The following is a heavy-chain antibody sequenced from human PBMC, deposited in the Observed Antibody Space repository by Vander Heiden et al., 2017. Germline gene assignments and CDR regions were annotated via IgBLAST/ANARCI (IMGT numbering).Heavy chain of an antibody. CDR3: ARAPRSNYVSAGSMDV. CDR1: GYTFTSDG. D-gene: IGHD4-4*01. Sequence: QVQLVQSGAEVKKPGASVKVSCKASGYTFTSDGISCVRQAPGQGLEWMGWISAYNGNTNYAQKLQGRVTMTTDTSTSTAYMELRSLRSDDTAVYYCARAPRSNYVSAGSMDVWGQGTTVTVSS. J-gene: IGHJ6*02. CDR2: ISAYNGNT. V-gene: IGHV1-18*04.